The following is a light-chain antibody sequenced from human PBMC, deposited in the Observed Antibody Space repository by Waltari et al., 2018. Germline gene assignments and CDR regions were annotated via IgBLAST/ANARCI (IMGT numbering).Light chain of an antibody. CDR1: SSDVGGYNY. CDR2: DVS. J-gene: IGLJ2*01. CDR3: SSYISSSTLEL. V-gene: IGLV2-14*03. Sequence: HSALTQPASVSGSPGQSITISCTGTSSDVGGYNYVSWYQQHPVKAPKLMIYDVSNRPSGVSNRVSGSKSGNTASLTISGLQAEDEADYYCSSYISSSTLELFGGGTSLTVL.